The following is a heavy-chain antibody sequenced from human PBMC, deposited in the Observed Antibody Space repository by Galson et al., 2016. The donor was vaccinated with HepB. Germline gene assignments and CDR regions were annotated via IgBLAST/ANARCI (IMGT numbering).Heavy chain of an antibody. CDR1: GGSISRFY. CDR2: IFNSGST. J-gene: IGHJ3*02. CDR3: ARTTDSSSWYGFGAFPI. D-gene: IGHD6-13*01. Sequence: SETLSLTCTVSGGSISRFYWSWIRQPPGKGLEWIGHIFNSGSTNFNPSLKTRVSISVDTSKNQFSLTLSSGTAADTAMYYCARTTDSSSWYGFGAFPIWGQGTTVTVSS. V-gene: IGHV4-59*01.